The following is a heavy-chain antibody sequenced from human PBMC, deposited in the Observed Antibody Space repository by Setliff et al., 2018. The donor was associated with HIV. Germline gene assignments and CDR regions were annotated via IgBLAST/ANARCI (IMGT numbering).Heavy chain of an antibody. CDR2: IYASGKT. V-gene: IGHV4-61*02. D-gene: IGHD3-3*01. Sequence: SETLSLTCSVSNDSISSSSAHYWSWIRQSGGKGLEWIGRIYASGKTTFNPSLKSRVRMSVDTSKNQFSLKLTSVTASDTAVYYCARGNNDLESFDYWGQGALVTVSS. CDR1: NDSISSSSAHY. J-gene: IGHJ4*02. CDR3: ARGNNDLESFDY.